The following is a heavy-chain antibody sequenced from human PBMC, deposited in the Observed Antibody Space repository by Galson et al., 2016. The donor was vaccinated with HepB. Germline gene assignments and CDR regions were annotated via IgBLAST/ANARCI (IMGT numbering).Heavy chain of an antibody. CDR2: INLSGVT. V-gene: IGHV4-34*01. Sequence: SETLSLTCAVSGDSFKGYYCTWFRQSPGRGLEWIGAINLSGVTNFNPSLRSRVSMSIDTSKNQVFLTVTSVTAADTAVYFCARGVDFWGQGTLVIVSS. CDR1: GDSFKGYY. CDR3: ARGVDF. J-gene: IGHJ4*02.